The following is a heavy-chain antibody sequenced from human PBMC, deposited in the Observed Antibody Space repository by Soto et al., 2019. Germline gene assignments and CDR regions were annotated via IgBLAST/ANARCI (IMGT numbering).Heavy chain of an antibody. D-gene: IGHD3-16*01. V-gene: IGHV3-21*01. CDR3: ARDSVPHGGANYYYSYGMDV. CDR2: ISSRSNYI. CDR1: GFTFSSYT. J-gene: IGHJ6*02. Sequence: PGESLKISCAASGFTFSSYTMNWFRQAPGKGQEWVSSISSRSNYIFYADSMKARFTISRDNAANSLFLQMSSLRGEDTVVYYCARDSVPHGGANYYYSYGMDVWGQGTTVTVSS.